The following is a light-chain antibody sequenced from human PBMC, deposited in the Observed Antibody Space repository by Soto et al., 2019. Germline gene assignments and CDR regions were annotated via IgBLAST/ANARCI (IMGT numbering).Light chain of an antibody. CDR1: RGPRHSMGYTY. CDR3: MQALQTPYT. V-gene: IGKV2-28*01. J-gene: IGKJ2*01. CDR2: LGS. Sequence: DIVMTQSPLSLPVTPGEPASISSRPGRGPRHSMGYTYLDWYLQKPGQSPQLLVYLGSNRASGVPDRFSGSGSGTDFTLKISRVEAEDVGVYYCMQALQTPYTFGQGTKLEIK.